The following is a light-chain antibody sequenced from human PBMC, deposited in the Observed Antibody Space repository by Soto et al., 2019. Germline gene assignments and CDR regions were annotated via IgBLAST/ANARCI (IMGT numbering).Light chain of an antibody. Sequence: QSALTQPASVSGSPGQWSTFPGTGPTGAIGGYNYVSWYQQHPGKAPKLMIYDVSNRPSGVSNRFSGSKSGNTASLTISGLQAEDEADYYCSSYTSSSTYVVFGGGTKLTVL. CDR1: TGAIGGYNY. V-gene: IGLV2-14*01. CDR2: DVS. CDR3: SSYTSSSTYVV. J-gene: IGLJ2*01.